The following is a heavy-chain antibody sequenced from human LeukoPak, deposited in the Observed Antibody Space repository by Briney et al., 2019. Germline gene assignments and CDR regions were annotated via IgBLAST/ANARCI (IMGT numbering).Heavy chain of an antibody. CDR3: ARDPAFPSMTAVTKYYYYGMDV. CDR1: GYTFTSYG. D-gene: IGHD4-17*01. Sequence: GASVKVSCKASGYTFTSYGISWVRQAPGQGLEWMGWISAYNGKTNYAQKLQGRVTMTTDTSTSTAYMELRSLRSDDTAVYYCARDPAFPSMTAVTKYYYYGMDVWGQGTTVTVSS. CDR2: ISAYNGKT. V-gene: IGHV1-18*01. J-gene: IGHJ6*02.